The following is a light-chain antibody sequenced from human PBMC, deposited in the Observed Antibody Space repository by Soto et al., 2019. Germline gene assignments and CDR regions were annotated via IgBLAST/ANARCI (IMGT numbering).Light chain of an antibody. J-gene: IGKJ5*01. CDR3: QQYNNWTPIT. CDR2: GAS. Sequence: EVVMTQSPATLSVSPGERATLSCRASESVRSYLAWYQQKPGQAPRLLIYGASTRATGIPARFSGSGSGTEFTLTISSLQSEDFAIYYCQQYNNWTPITFGPGTRLEIK. V-gene: IGKV3-15*01. CDR1: ESVRSY.